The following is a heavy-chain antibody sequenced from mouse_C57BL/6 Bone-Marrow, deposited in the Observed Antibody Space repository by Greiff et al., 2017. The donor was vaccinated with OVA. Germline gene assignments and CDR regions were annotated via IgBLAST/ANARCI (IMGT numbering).Heavy chain of an antibody. CDR3: ARSPHYYGSSLDY. CDR2: IRNKANGYTT. D-gene: IGHD1-1*01. Sequence: DVQLQESGGGLVQPGGSLSLSCAASGFTFTDYYMSWVRQPPGKALEWLGFIRNKANGYTTEYSASVKGRFTISRDNSQSILYLQMNALRAEDSATYYCARSPHYYGSSLDYWGQGTTLTVSS. CDR1: GFTFTDYY. J-gene: IGHJ2*01. V-gene: IGHV7-3*01.